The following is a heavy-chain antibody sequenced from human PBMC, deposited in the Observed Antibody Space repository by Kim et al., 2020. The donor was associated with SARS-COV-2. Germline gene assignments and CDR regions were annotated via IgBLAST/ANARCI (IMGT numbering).Heavy chain of an antibody. CDR2: INAGNGNT. V-gene: IGHV1-3*01. Sequence: ASVKVSCKASGYTFTSYAMHWVRQAPGQRLEWMGWINAGNGNTKYSQKFQGRVTITRDTSASTAYMELSSLRSEDTAVYYCARGIAAAGNFDYWGQGTLVTVSS. J-gene: IGHJ4*02. D-gene: IGHD6-13*01. CDR3: ARGIAAAGNFDY. CDR1: GYTFTSYA.